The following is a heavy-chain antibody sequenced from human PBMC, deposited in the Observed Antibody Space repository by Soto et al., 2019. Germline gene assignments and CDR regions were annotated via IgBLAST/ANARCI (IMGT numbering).Heavy chain of an antibody. D-gene: IGHD3-3*01. J-gene: IGHJ4*02. Sequence: QVQLVQSGAEVKKPGASVKVSCKASGYTFTSYYMHWVRQAPGQGLEWMGIINPSGGSTSYAQKFQGRVTMTRDASRSTVYMELSSLRSEDTAVYYCARNDFWSGPLDYWGQGTLVTVSS. V-gene: IGHV1-46*01. CDR3: ARNDFWSGPLDY. CDR1: GYTFTSYY. CDR2: INPSGGST.